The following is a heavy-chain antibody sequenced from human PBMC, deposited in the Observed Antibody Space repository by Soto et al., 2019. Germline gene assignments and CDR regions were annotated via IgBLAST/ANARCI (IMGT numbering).Heavy chain of an antibody. J-gene: IGHJ4*02. Sequence: LSLTCTVSGGSISSGGYYWSWIRQHPGKGLEWIGYIYYSGSTYYNPSLKSRVTISVDTSKNQFSLKLSSVTAADTAVYYCARGLSGSYSYYYDYWGQGTLVTVSS. D-gene: IGHD1-26*01. CDR2: IYYSGST. V-gene: IGHV4-31*03. CDR1: GGSISSGGYY. CDR3: ARGLSGSYSYYYDY.